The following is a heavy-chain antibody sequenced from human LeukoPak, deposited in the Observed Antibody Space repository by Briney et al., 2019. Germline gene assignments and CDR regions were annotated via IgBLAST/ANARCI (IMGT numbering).Heavy chain of an antibody. D-gene: IGHD6-13*01. CDR3: ARVTGYMTEDYFDY. CDR2: IYSSGST. Sequence: KTSETLSLTCTVSGGSISSYYWSWFRQPPGKGLEWIGYIYSSGSTNYNPSLKSRVTISVDTSKNQFSLRLSSVTAADTAVYYCARVTGYMTEDYFDYWGQGTLITVSS. J-gene: IGHJ4*02. V-gene: IGHV4-59*01. CDR1: GGSISSYY.